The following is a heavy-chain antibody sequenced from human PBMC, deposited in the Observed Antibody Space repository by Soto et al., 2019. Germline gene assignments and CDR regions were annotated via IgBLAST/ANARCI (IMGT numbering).Heavy chain of an antibody. CDR1: GFTFSSYS. D-gene: IGHD4-17*01. V-gene: IGHV3-48*01. CDR3: ARLDYGDLFDY. J-gene: IGHJ4*02. CDR2: ISSSSSTI. Sequence: GGSLRFSCAASGFTFSSYSMNWVRQAPGKGLEWVSYISSSSSTIYYADSVKGRFTISRDNAKNSLYLQMNSLRAEDTAVYYCARLDYGDLFDYWGQGTLVTVSS.